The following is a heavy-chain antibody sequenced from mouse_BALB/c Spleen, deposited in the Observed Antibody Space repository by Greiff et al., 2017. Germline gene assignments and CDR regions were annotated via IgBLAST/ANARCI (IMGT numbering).Heavy chain of an antibody. Sequence: EVKLVESGGGLVQPGGSRKLSCAASGFTFSSFGMHWVRQAPEKGLEWVAYISSGSSTIYYADTVKGRFTISRDNPKNTLFLQMTSLRSEDTAMYYCARPTMITTRAMDYWGQGTSVTVSS. CDR2: ISSGSSTI. J-gene: IGHJ4*01. CDR3: ARPTMITTRAMDY. V-gene: IGHV5-17*02. CDR1: GFTFSSFG. D-gene: IGHD2-4*01.